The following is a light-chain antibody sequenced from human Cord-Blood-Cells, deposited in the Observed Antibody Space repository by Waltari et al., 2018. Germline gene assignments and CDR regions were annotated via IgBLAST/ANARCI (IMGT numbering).Light chain of an antibody. V-gene: IGLV1-40*01. CDR2: GNS. CDR1: SSNIGAGYD. CDR3: QSYDSSLSGSRV. J-gene: IGLJ1*01. Sequence: QSVLTQPPSVSGAPGQRVTISCTGSSSNIGAGYDVHWYQQLPGTAPNLLIYGNSHRPSGVPDRFAGSKSGTSASLAITGRQAEDEADYYCQSYDSSLSGSRVFGTGTKVTVL.